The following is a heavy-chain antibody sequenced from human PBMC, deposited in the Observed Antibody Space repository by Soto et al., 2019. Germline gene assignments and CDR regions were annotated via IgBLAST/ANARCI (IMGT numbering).Heavy chain of an antibody. CDR1: GDSVSSNSAA. Sequence: SQTLSLTCAISGDSVSSNSAAWNWIRQSPSRGLEWLGRTYYRSKWSYDYALSVKSRITINPDTSKNQFSLHLNSVTPEDTALYYCARDGGTGDDFWDYWGQGTLVTVSS. J-gene: IGHJ4*01. CDR2: TYYRSKWSY. D-gene: IGHD3-3*01. CDR3: ARDGGTGDDFWDY. V-gene: IGHV6-1*01.